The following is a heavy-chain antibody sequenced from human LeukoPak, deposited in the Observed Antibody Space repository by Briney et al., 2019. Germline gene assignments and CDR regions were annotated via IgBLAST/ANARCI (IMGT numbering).Heavy chain of an antibody. V-gene: IGHV4-4*08. J-gene: IGHJ6*02. D-gene: IGHD3-22*01. CDR3: ARDPRPFYYDSSGQPDYYYYGMDV. CDR1: GGSTSSDY. CDR2: VYNSGDT. Sequence: PSETLSLTCTVSGGSTSSDYWSWIRQSPGKGLEWVGYVYNSGDTGKNPSLKSRVTILLDTSKNQCSLKLTSVSAADTAVYYCARDPRPFYYDSSGQPDYYYYGMDVWGQGTTVTVSS.